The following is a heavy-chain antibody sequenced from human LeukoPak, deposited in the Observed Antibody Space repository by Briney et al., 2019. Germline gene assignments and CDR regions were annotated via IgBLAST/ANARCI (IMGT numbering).Heavy chain of an antibody. CDR1: GFTFSSYS. J-gene: IGHJ4*02. Sequence: GGSLRLSCAASGFTFSSYSMNWVRQAPGKGLEWVSSISSSSSYIYYADSVKGRFTISRDNAKNSLYLQMNSLRAEDTAVYYCARADIAAAGRFDYWGQGTLVTVSS. CDR2: ISSSSSYI. V-gene: IGHV3-21*01. D-gene: IGHD6-13*01. CDR3: ARADIAAAGRFDY.